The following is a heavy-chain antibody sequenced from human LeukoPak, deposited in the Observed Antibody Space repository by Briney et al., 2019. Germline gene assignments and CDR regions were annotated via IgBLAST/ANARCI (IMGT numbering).Heavy chain of an antibody. CDR3: ARDPNIAAAL. CDR2: INPNSGGT. Sequence: GASVKVSCKASGYTFTGYYMHWVRQAPGQGLEGMGWINPNSGGTNYAQKFKGRVTMTRDTSINTAYMELSRLRSDDTAVYYCARDPNIAAALWGQGTLVTVSS. J-gene: IGHJ4*02. D-gene: IGHD6-13*01. V-gene: IGHV1-2*02. CDR1: GYTFTGYY.